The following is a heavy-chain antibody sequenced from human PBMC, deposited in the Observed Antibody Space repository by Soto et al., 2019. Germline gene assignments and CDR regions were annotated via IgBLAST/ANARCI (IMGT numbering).Heavy chain of an antibody. CDR2: MNPNSGNT. Sequence: EASVKVSCKASGYTFTSYDINWVRQATGQGLEWMGWMNPNSGNTGYAQKFQGRVTMTRNTSISTAYMELSSLRSEDTAVYYCARAIVGAHFGDWFDPWGQGTLVTVSS. V-gene: IGHV1-8*01. CDR3: ARAIVGAHFGDWFDP. CDR1: GYTFTSYD. D-gene: IGHD1-26*01. J-gene: IGHJ5*02.